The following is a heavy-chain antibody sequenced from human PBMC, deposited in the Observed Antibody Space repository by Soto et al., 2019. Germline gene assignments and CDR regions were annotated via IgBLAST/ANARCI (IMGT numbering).Heavy chain of an antibody. V-gene: IGHV3-21*01. Sequence: GGSLRLSCAASGFTFNYYSMNWVRQAPGKGLEWVSLISSSSSYIYYADSVKGRFTISRDNAKNSLYLQMNSLRAEDTAVYYCARDGFEWFGELFQDYWGQGTLVTVSS. J-gene: IGHJ4*02. D-gene: IGHD3-10*01. CDR1: GFTFNYYS. CDR2: ISSSSSYI. CDR3: ARDGFEWFGELFQDY.